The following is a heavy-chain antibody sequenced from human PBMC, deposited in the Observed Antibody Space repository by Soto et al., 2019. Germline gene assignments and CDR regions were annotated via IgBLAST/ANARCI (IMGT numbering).Heavy chain of an antibody. D-gene: IGHD6-19*01. CDR3: AKPPVAGTLYSEYFQH. CDR2: ISGSGGST. Sequence: EVQLLESGGGLVQPGGSLRLSCAASGFTFSSYAMSWVRQAPGKRLEWVSAISGSGGSTYYADSVKGRFTISRDNSKNTLYLQMNSLRAEDTAVYYCAKPPVAGTLYSEYFQHWGQGTLVTVSS. CDR1: GFTFSSYA. J-gene: IGHJ1*01. V-gene: IGHV3-23*01.